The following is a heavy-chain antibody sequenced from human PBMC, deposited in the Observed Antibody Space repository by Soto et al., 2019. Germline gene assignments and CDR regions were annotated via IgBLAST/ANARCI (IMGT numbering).Heavy chain of an antibody. J-gene: IGHJ6*02. CDR1: GGTFSSYA. D-gene: IGHD2-2*01. CDR3: ARVYCISTSCYYYYYGMDV. CDR2: IIPIFGTA. V-gene: IGHV1-69*13. Sequence: SVKVSCKASGGTFSSYAISWVRQAPGQGLEWMGGIIPIFGTANYAQKFQGRVTVTADESTSTAYMELSSLRSEDTAVYYCARVYCISTSCYYYYYGMDVWGQGTTVTVS.